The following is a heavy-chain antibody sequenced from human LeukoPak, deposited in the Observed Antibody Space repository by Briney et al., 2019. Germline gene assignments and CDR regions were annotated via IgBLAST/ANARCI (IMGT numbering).Heavy chain of an antibody. CDR3: ARESSIEARCLDY. CDR1: GYSISSGYY. Sequence: SETLSLTCTVSGYSISSGYYWGWIRQPPGKGLEWIGSIYHSGRTYYNPSLKSRVTMSVDTSKNQVSLNLSSVTAADTAVYYCARESSIEARCLDYWGQGTLVTVSS. V-gene: IGHV4-38-2*02. D-gene: IGHD6-6*01. CDR2: IYHSGRT. J-gene: IGHJ4*02.